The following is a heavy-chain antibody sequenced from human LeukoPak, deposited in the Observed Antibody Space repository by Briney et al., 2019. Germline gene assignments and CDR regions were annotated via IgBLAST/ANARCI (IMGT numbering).Heavy chain of an antibody. Sequence: KTSETLSLTCTVSGGSINTYYWSWIRQPPGRGLEWIGYVYDSGSTNYNPSLKSRVTISVDTSKNQFSLKLTSVTAADTAVYYCARERYDFANWFDPWGQGTLVTVSS. CDR3: ARERYDFANWFDP. V-gene: IGHV4-59*01. D-gene: IGHD3-3*01. CDR1: GGSINTYY. CDR2: VYDSGST. J-gene: IGHJ5*02.